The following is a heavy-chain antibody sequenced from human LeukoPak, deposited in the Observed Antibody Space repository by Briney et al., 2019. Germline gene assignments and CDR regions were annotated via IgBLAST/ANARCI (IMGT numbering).Heavy chain of an antibody. Sequence: PSETLSLTCTVSGVSISSSSYYWGWIRQPPGKGLEWIGSIFYSGSPYYNPSLKSRVTISVDTSKNQFSLKLTSVTAADTAVYYCASHPRRYGSGSDATYYFDYWGQGTLVTVSS. V-gene: IGHV4-39*01. CDR2: IFYSGSP. J-gene: IGHJ4*02. CDR1: GVSISSSSYY. CDR3: ASHPRRYGSGSDATYYFDY. D-gene: IGHD3-10*01.